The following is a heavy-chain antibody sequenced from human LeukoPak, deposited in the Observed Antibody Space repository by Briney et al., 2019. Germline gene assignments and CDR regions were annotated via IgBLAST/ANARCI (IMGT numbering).Heavy chain of an antibody. CDR2: IYHSGST. CDR1: GGSISSGGYS. CDR3: ARAYQTSLWNHFDY. D-gene: IGHD1-1*01. Sequence: PSETLSLTCAVSGGSISSGGYSWSWIRQPPGKGLEWIGYIYHSGSTYYNPSLKSRVTISVDRSKNQFSLKLSSVTAADTAVYYCARAYQTSLWNHFDYWGQGTLVTVSS. J-gene: IGHJ4*02. V-gene: IGHV4-30-2*01.